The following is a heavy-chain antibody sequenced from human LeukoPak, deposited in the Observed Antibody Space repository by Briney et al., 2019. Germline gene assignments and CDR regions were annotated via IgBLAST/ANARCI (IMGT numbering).Heavy chain of an antibody. D-gene: IGHD6-19*01. CDR2: IRSKAYGGTT. V-gene: IGHV3-49*04. J-gene: IGHJ6*03. CDR3: TREGLGAYSSGWSWAWELPDYYYMDV. CDR1: GFTFSSYG. Sequence: QPGGSLRLSCAASGFTFSSYGMHWVRQAPGKGLEWVGFIRSKAYGGTTEYAASVKGRFTISRDDSKSIAYLQMNSLKTEDTAVYYCTREGLGAYSSGWSWAWELPDYYYMDVWGKETTVTISS.